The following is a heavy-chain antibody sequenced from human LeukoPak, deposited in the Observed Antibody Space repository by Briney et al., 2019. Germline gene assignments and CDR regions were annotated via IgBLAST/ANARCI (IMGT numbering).Heavy chain of an antibody. J-gene: IGHJ6*03. CDR3: ARMWFGELSGYYYYYMDV. V-gene: IGHV1-2*02. CDR1: GYSFTAYY. Sequence: ASVKVSCKASGYSFTAYYMHWVRQAPGQGLEWMGWINPNSGGTTYAQKFQGRVTMTRDTSITTAYMEMSRLRSDDTALYYCARMWFGELSGYYYYYMDVWGKGTTVTISS. CDR2: INPNSGGT. D-gene: IGHD3-10*01.